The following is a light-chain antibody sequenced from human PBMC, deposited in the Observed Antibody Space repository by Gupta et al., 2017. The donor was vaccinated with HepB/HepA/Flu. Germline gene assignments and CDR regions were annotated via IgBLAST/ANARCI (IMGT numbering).Light chain of an antibody. CDR3: SSYTSFSTYV. CDR1: SSDVGNYNR. Sequence: QSALTQPPSVSGSPGQSVTISCTGTSSDVGNYNRVSWYQQPPGTAPKLLIYEVNNRPSGVPDRFSASSSGTTASLTISGLQAEDDAYYYCSSYTSFSTYVFGTGTEVTVL. CDR2: EVN. J-gene: IGLJ1*01. V-gene: IGLV2-18*02.